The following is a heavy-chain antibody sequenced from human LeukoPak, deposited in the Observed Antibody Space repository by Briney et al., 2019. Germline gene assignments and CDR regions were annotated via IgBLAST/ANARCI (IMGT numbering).Heavy chain of an antibody. J-gene: IGHJ4*02. CDR1: GGSFSGYY. CDR3: ARDAPGYSYGTYYFDY. CDR2: INHSGST. V-gene: IGHV4-34*01. D-gene: IGHD5-18*01. Sequence: PSETLSLTCAVYGGSFSGYYWSWIRQPPGKGLEWIGEINHSGSTNYNPSLKSRVTISVDTSKNQFSLKLSSVTAADTAVYYCARDAPGYSYGTYYFDYWGQGTLVTVSS.